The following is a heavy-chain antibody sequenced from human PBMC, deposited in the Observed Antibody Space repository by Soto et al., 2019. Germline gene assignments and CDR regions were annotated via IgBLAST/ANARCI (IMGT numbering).Heavy chain of an antibody. CDR1: GFTVSSNY. J-gene: IGHJ4*02. V-gene: IGHV3-53*01. D-gene: IGHD4-4*01. CDR3: AREAGKVTTEEGYFDY. CDR2: IYSGGST. Sequence: GGSLRLSCAASGFTVSSNYMSWVRQAPGKGLEWVSVIYSGGSTYYADSVKGRFTISRDNSKNTLYLQMNSLRAEDTAVYYCAREAGKVTTEEGYFDYWGQGTLVTVSS.